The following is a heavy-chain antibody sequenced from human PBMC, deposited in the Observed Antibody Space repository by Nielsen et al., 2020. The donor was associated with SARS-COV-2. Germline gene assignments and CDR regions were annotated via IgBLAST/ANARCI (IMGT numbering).Heavy chain of an antibody. V-gene: IGHV4-4*02. Sequence: WIRQPPGKGLEWIGEIYHSGSTNYHPSLKSRVTISVDTSKNQFSLKLSSVTAADTAVYYCARDRFGEFGTEGYYYYGMDVWGQGTTVTVSS. CDR2: IYHSGST. D-gene: IGHD3-10*01. J-gene: IGHJ6*02. CDR3: ARDRFGEFGTEGYYYYGMDV.